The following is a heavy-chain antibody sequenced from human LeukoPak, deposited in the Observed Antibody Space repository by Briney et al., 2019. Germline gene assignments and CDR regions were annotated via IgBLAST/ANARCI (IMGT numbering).Heavy chain of an antibody. CDR3: ARDLHGYSSGWYGYFDY. Sequence: SETLSLTCTVSGGSISSSSYYWGWIRQPPGKGLEWIGSIYYSGSTYYNPSLKSRVTISVDTSKNQFSLKLSSVTAADTAVYYYARDLHGYSSGWYGYFDYWGQGTLVTVSS. V-gene: IGHV4-39*07. CDR2: IYYSGST. J-gene: IGHJ4*02. D-gene: IGHD6-19*01. CDR1: GGSISSSSYY.